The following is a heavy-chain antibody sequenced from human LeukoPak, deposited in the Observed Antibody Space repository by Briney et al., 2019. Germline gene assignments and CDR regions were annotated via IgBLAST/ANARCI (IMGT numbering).Heavy chain of an antibody. CDR2: ISGSGGNT. Sequence: PGGSLRLSCAASGFTFSSYGMSWVRQAPGKGLEWVSAISGSGGNTYYADSVKGRFTVSRDNAKNSLYLQMNSLRAEDTAVYYCARDLNYYYYMDVWGKGTTVTVSS. CDR3: ARDLNYYYYMDV. V-gene: IGHV3-23*01. CDR1: GFTFSSYG. J-gene: IGHJ6*03.